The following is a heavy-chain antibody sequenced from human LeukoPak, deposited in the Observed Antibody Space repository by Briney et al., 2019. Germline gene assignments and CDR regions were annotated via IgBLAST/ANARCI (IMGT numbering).Heavy chain of an antibody. J-gene: IGHJ3*02. CDR1: GGSISRGSYY. Sequence: PSQTLSLTCIVSGGSISRGSYYWNWIRQPAGKGLEWMGRVYNSGSTNYNPSLKSRVTISTDMSKNQFSLKLSSVTAADTAVYYCARTAEITIFGVVADAFDIWGQGTMVTVSS. D-gene: IGHD3-3*01. V-gene: IGHV4-61*02. CDR2: VYNSGST. CDR3: ARTAEITIFGVVADAFDI.